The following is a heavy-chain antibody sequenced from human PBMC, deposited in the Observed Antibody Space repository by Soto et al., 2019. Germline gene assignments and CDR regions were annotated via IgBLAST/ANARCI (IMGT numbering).Heavy chain of an antibody. CDR3: ARLRYCSGGSCQARFDP. CDR2: IDNSGST. D-gene: IGHD2-15*01. CDR1: GGSISSGGYY. V-gene: IGHV4-31*03. Sequence: QVQLQESGPGLVKPSQTLSLTCTVSGGSISSGGYYWSWIRQHPGKGLEWIGYIDNSGSTYYNPSLDRGVSISADTAKNQFALKQSSVTAAYRAVYYCARLRYCSGGSCQARFDPWGQETLFTVSS. J-gene: IGHJ5*02.